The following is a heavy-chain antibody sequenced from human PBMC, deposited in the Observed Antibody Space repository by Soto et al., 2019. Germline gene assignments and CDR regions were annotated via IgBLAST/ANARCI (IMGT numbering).Heavy chain of an antibody. V-gene: IGHV6-1*01. J-gene: IGHJ6*03. Sequence: SQTLSLTCAISGDSVSSNSAAWNWIRQSPSRGLEWLGRTYYRSRWYNDYAVSVKSRITVNPDTSKNQFSLHLNSVTPEDTAVYYFAGTTSLQWYYMDFWDKGTTDTGSS. CDR1: GDSVSSNSAA. CDR2: TYYRSRWYN. D-gene: IGHD1-7*01. CDR3: AGTTSLQWYYMDF.